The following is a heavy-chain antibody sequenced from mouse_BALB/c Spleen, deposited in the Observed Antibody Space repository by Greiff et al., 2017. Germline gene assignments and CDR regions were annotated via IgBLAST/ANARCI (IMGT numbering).Heavy chain of an antibody. J-gene: IGHJ4*01. V-gene: IGHV5-9-4*01. CDR2: ISSGGSYT. CDR3: ARREKNGYGSMDY. CDR1: GFTFSSYA. Sequence: EVQGVESGGGLVKPGGSLKLSCAASGFTFSSYAMSWVRQSPEKRLEWVAEISSGGSYTYYPDTVTGRFTISRDNAKNTLYLEMSSLRSEDTAMYYCARREKNGYGSMDYWGQGTSVTVSS. D-gene: IGHD2-2*01.